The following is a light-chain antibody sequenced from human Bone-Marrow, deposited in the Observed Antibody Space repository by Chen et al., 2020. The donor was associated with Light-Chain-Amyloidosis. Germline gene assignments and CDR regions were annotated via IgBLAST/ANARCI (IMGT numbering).Light chain of an antibody. CDR1: DLPTKY. V-gene: IGLV3-25*03. CDR3: ESADSSGTYEVI. CDR2: RDT. Sequence: SYELTQPPSVSVSPGQTARITCSGDDLPTKYVYWYQQKPGQAPVLGIHRDTERPSGISERFSSSSSGTTATLTISRVQAEDEADYHCESADSSGTYEVIFGGGTKLTVL. J-gene: IGLJ2*01.